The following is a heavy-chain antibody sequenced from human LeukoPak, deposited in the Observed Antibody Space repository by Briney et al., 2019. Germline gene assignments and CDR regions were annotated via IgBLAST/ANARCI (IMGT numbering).Heavy chain of an antibody. CDR1: GGSISSSSYY. J-gene: IGHJ3*02. Sequence: SETLSLTCTVSGGSISSSSYYWGWIRQPPGKGLEWIGNIYFSENTYYNPSLKSRVTIHIDTSKNQFPLKLSSVTAADTAVYYCARGPYSYDSSGAFDIWGQGTMVTVSS. CDR3: ARGPYSYDSSGAFDI. D-gene: IGHD3-22*01. V-gene: IGHV4-39*01. CDR2: IYFSENT.